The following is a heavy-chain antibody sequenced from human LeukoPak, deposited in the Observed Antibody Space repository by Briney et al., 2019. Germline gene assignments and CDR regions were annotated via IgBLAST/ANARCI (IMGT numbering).Heavy chain of an antibody. CDR1: GYDFTSYA. CDR2: INVVNDNT. CDR3: ARDSGSGSYPGN. J-gene: IGHJ4*02. D-gene: IGHD1-26*01. V-gene: IGHV1-3*01. Sequence: GASVKVSCKTSGYDFTSYAMHWVRQAPGQRLEWMGWINVVNDNTKLSQKFQGRVTITSDTSASTAYMEMSSLRSDDTAVYYCARDSGSGSYPGNWGQGTLVTVSS.